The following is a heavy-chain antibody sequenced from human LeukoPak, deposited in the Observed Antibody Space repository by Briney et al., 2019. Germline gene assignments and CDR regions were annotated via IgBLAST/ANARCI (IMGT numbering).Heavy chain of an antibody. CDR2: MNPNSGNT. CDR3: ASPYGSGSYIYAFDI. V-gene: IGHV1-8*03. J-gene: IGHJ3*02. Sequence: ASVKVSSTASGYTFTSYDINWVRQATGQGLEWMGWMNPNSGNTGYAQKFQGRVTITRNTSISTAYMELSSLRSEDTAVYYCASPYGSGSYIYAFDIRGQGTMVTVSS. CDR1: GYTFTSYD. D-gene: IGHD3-10*01.